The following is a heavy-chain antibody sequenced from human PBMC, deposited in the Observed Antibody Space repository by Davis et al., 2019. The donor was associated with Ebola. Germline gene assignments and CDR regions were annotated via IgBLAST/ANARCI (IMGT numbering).Heavy chain of an antibody. J-gene: IGHJ3*02. CDR1: GYSFTSYW. V-gene: IGHV5-51*01. CDR3: ARHDTDSSGWYSAFDI. D-gene: IGHD6-19*01. Sequence: PGGSLRLSCKGSGYSFTSYWIGWVRQMPGKGLEWMGIIYPGDSDTRYSPSFQGQVTISADKSISTAYLQWSSLKASDTAMYYCARHDTDSSGWYSAFDIWGQGTMVTVSS. CDR2: IYPGDSDT.